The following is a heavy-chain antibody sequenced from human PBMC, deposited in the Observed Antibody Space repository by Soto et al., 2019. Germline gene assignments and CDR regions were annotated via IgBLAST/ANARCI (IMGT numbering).Heavy chain of an antibody. CDR2: IRSKTNSYAT. J-gene: IGHJ5*02. V-gene: IGHV3-73*01. CDR3: TRDPRNYYDSSGSANWFDP. Sequence: EVQLVESGGGLVKPGGSLRLSCAASGFTFSGSAMHWVRQASGKGLEWVGRIRSKTNSYATAYAASVKGRFTISRDDSKNTAYLQMNSLKTEDTAVYYCTRDPRNYYDSSGSANWFDPWGQGTLVTVSS. D-gene: IGHD3-22*01. CDR1: GFTFSGSA.